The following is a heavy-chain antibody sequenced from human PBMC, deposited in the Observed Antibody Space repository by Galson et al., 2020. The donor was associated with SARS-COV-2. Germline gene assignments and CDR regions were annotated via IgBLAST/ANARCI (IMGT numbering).Heavy chain of an antibody. J-gene: IGHJ6*02. Sequence: NSGGSLRLSCAASGFTFSDYYMSWIRQAPGKGLEWVSYISSSGSTIYYADSVKGRFTISRDNAKNSLYLQMNSLRAEDTAVYYCAREPITMVRSYYYYYGMDVWGQGTTVTVSS. V-gene: IGHV3-11*01. D-gene: IGHD3-10*01. CDR2: ISSSGSTI. CDR1: GFTFSDYY. CDR3: AREPITMVRSYYYYYGMDV.